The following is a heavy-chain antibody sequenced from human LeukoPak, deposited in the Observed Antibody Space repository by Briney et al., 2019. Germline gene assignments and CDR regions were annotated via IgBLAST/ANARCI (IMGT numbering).Heavy chain of an antibody. V-gene: IGHV4-34*01. CDR1: VGSLSGYY. CDR3: ARAPDIVVVPAARDYYGMDV. D-gene: IGHD2-2*01. CDR2: INHSGST. Sequence: SETLSLTCAVCVGSLSGYYWSWMRQPPGKGLEWIGEINHSGSTNYNPSLKSRVTISVDTSKNQFSLKLSSVTAADTAVYYCARAPDIVVVPAARDYYGMDVWGQGTTVTVSS. J-gene: IGHJ6*02.